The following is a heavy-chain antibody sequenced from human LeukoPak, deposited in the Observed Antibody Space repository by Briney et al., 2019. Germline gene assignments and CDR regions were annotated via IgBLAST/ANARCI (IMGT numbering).Heavy chain of an antibody. V-gene: IGHV3-43*02. D-gene: IGHD1-26*01. J-gene: IGHJ3*02. CDR2: ISGDGGST. CDR3: AKDQGGGGSYPPDAFDI. Sequence: GGSLRLSCAASGFTFDDYAMHWVRQAPGKGLEWVSLISGDGGSTYYADSVKGRFTISRDNSKNTLYLQMNSLRAEDTAVYYCAKDQGGGGSYPPDAFDIWGQGTMVTVSS. CDR1: GFTFDDYA.